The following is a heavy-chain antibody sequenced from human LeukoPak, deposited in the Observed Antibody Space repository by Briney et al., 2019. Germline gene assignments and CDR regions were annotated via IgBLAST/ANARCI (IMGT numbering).Heavy chain of an antibody. D-gene: IGHD3-9*01. Sequence: SETLSLTCTVSGGSISSGGYYWSWIRQHPGKGLEWIGYIYYSGSTYYNASLKSRVTISVDTSKNQFSLKLSSVTAADTAVYYCAGGPIYDILTGYYALDYWGQGTLVTVSS. J-gene: IGHJ4*02. CDR2: IYYSGST. CDR1: GGSISSGGYY. V-gene: IGHV4-31*03. CDR3: AGGPIYDILTGYYALDY.